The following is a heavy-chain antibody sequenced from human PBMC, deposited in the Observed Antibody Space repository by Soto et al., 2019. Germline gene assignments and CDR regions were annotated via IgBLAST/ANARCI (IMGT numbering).Heavy chain of an antibody. CDR3: ARDLVSVWLYVGELSYFDY. D-gene: IGHD3-16*02. J-gene: IGHJ4*01. Sequence: HPGGSLRLSCAASGLTFDDYAMHWVRQGPGKGLEWVSGISRSSGNIDYADSVKGRFTISRDNAKNSLYLQMNSLRAEDTAVYYCARDLVSVWLYVGELSYFDYWSQGTLVPVSS. CDR1: GLTFDDYA. CDR2: ISRSSGNI. V-gene: IGHV3-9*01.